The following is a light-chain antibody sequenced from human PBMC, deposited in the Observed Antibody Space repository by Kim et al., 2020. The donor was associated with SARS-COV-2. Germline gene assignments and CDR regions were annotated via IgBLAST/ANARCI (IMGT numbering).Light chain of an antibody. Sequence: QAVVTQEPSLTVSPGETVTLSGGYSSETVTSGHYLYWFQQNPGPAPRTLIYDTRKKHSWTPARFSGSIFGGKAALTLSGAQPEDEADYYCLVSYSSAWVFGGGTQLTVL. V-gene: IGLV7-46*01. CDR2: DTR. J-gene: IGLJ3*02. CDR1: SETVTSGHY. CDR3: LVSYSSAWV.